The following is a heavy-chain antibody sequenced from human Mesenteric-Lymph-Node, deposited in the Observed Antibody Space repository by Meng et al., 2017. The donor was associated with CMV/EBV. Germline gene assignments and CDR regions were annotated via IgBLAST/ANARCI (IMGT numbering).Heavy chain of an antibody. CDR1: GYTFTGYY. V-gene: IGHV1-2*02. J-gene: IGHJ6*02. CDR3: ARDKWMQLWNDYYYYGMDV. D-gene: IGHD5-18*01. Sequence: ASVKVSCKASGYTFTGYYMHWVRQAPGQGLEWMGWINPNSGGTNYAQKFQGRVTMTRDTSISTAYMELSRLRSDDTAVYYCARDKWMQLWNDYYYYGMDVWGQGTTVTVSS. CDR2: INPNSGGT.